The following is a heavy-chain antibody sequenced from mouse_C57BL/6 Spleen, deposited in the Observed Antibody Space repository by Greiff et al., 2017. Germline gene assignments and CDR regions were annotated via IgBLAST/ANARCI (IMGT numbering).Heavy chain of an antibody. D-gene: IGHD2-4*01. J-gene: IGHJ1*03. CDR3: ARDDYDWYFDV. Sequence: QVQLQQPGAELVKPGASVKLSCKASGYTFTSSWMHWVKQRPGQGLEWIGMIHPNSGSTNYNEKFKSKATLTVDKSSSTAYMQLSSLTSEDSAVYYCARDDYDWYFDVWGTGTTVTVSS. V-gene: IGHV1-64*01. CDR1: GYTFTSSW. CDR2: IHPNSGST.